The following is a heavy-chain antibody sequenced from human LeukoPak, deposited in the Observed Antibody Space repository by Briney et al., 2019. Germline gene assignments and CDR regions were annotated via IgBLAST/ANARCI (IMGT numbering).Heavy chain of an antibody. J-gene: IGHJ4*02. CDR2: IRYDGSNK. D-gene: IGHD2-15*01. CDR3: ARDRARYCSGGSCYEADY. CDR1: GFTFSSYG. V-gene: IGHV3-30*02. Sequence: GGSLRLSCAASGFTFSSYGMHWVRQAPGKGLEWVAFIRYDGSNKYYADSVKGRFTISRDNAKNSLYLQMNSLRAEDTAVYYCARDRARYCSGGSCYEADYWGQGTLVTVSS.